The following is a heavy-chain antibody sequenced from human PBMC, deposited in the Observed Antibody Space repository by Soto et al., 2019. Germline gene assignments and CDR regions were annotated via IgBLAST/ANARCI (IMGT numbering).Heavy chain of an antibody. CDR3: ARSPRSSPYFDY. CDR2: IYPGDHET. J-gene: IGHJ4*02. Sequence: PGESLKISCKGFGYTFSNFWIGWVRQLPGKGLGWMGIIYPGDHETRYSPSFHGKVTISADRSINTAYLQWNSLEASDTAFYFCARSPRSSPYFDYWGQGALVTVSS. CDR1: GYTFSNFW. D-gene: IGHD6-13*01. V-gene: IGHV5-51*01.